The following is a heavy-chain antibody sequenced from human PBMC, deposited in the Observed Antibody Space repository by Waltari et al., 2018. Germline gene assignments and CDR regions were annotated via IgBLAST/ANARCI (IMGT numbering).Heavy chain of an antibody. D-gene: IGHD1-26*01. CDR2: IYSGGST. J-gene: IGHJ4*02. CDR1: GFTVRSNS. CDR3: ARGGLKWEPYFDY. Sequence: EVQLVESGGGLIQPGGSLRLSCAASGFTVRSNSMSWVRQAPGKGLEWVSVIYSGGSTYYADSVKGRFTISRDNSKNTLYLQMNSLRAEDTAVYYCARGGLKWEPYFDYWGQGTLVTVSS. V-gene: IGHV3-53*01.